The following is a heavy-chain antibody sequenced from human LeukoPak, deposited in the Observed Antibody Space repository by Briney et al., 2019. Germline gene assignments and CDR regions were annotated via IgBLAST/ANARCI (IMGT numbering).Heavy chain of an antibody. J-gene: IGHJ6*02. V-gene: IGHV1-69*04. CDR1: GGTFSSYA. CDR2: IIPILGIA. D-gene: IGHD6-19*01. CDR3: AREFSSGWSYYYGMDV. Sequence: ASVKVSCKASGGTFSSYAISWVRQAPGQGLEWMGRIIPILGIANYAQKFQSRVTITADKSTSTAYMELSSLRSEDTAVYYCAREFSSGWSYYYGMDVWGQGTTVTVSS.